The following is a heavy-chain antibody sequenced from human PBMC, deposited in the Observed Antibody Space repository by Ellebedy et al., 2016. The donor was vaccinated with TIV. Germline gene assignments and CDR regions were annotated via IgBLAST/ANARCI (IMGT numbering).Heavy chain of an antibody. D-gene: IGHD3-10*01. CDR1: DDYISRSNW. CDR2: ISHTGST. CDR3: ACLPDYRVGFVDAPMVWGH. Sequence: GSLRLSCAVSDDYISRSNWWSWVRQPPGKGLEWIGEISHTGSTNSNPSLKSRLTISVDESKNQFSLKLTSVTAADTAIYYCACLPDYRVGFVDAPMVWGHWGQGTLVTVSS. J-gene: IGHJ4*02. V-gene: IGHV4-4*02.